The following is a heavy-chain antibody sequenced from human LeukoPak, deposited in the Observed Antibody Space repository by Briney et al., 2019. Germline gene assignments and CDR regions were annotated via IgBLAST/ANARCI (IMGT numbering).Heavy chain of an antibody. CDR2: ISYDGSNK. V-gene: IGHV3-30*18. CDR3: AKEGVYYYYYGMDV. Sequence: GGSLRLACAASGFTFSSYGMHWVRQAPGKGLEWEAVISYDGSNKYYADSVKGRFTISRDNSKNTLYLQMNSLRAEDTAVYYCAKEGVYYYYYGMDVWGQGTTVTVSS. D-gene: IGHD2-8*01. CDR1: GFTFSSYG. J-gene: IGHJ6*02.